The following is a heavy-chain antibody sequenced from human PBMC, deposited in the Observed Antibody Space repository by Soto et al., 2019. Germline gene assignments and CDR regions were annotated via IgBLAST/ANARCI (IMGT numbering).Heavy chain of an antibody. CDR3: ARRRGITGTTNYYYYYMDV. J-gene: IGHJ6*03. Sequence: QLQLQESGPGLVKPSETLSLTCTVSGGSISSSSYYWGWIRQPPGKGLEWIGSIYYSGSTYYNPSLKSRVTKSVDTSKNQFSLKLSSVTAADTAVYYCARRRGITGTTNYYYYYMDVWGKGTTVTVSS. CDR2: IYYSGST. CDR1: GGSISSSSYY. D-gene: IGHD1-7*01. V-gene: IGHV4-39*01.